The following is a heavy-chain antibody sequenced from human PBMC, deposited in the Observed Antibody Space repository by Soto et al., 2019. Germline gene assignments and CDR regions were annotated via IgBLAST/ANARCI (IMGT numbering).Heavy chain of an antibody. CDR1: GFTFSDHA. D-gene: IGHD2-15*01. J-gene: IGHJ4*02. CDR3: AIDLWWYTH. V-gene: IGHV3-23*01. CDR2: ISGGGSGA. Sequence: EVQLLESGGGLVQPGGSLRLSCTASGFTFSDHAMTWVRQAPGKGLKWVSGISGGGSGAYYADSVKGRFTVSRANSKNTLFLQMDSLRAEDTAVYYCAIDLWWYTHWGQGTLVTVSS.